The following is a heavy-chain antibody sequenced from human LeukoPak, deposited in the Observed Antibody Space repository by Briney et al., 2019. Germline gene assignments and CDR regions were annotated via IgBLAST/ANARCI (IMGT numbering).Heavy chain of an antibody. CDR1: GGSISSGGYY. CDR2: IYYSGST. CDR3: ASGVVSLPGTFDY. J-gene: IGHJ4*02. Sequence: PSETLSLTCTVSGGSISSGGYYWSWIRQHPGKGLEWIGYIYYSGSTYYNPSLKSRVTISVDTSKNQFSLKLSSVTAADTAVYYCASGVVSLPGTFDYWGQGTLVTVSS. V-gene: IGHV4-31*03. D-gene: IGHD3-10*01.